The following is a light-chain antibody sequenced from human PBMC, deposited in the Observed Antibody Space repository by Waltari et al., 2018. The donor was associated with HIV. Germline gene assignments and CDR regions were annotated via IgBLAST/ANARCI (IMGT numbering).Light chain of an antibody. CDR1: SSDVGAYNY. J-gene: IGLJ1*01. V-gene: IGLV2-23*02. CDR2: YVT. CDR3: CSYAGSSTYV. Sequence: QSALTQPASVSGSPGQSITISCTGTSSDVGAYNYVSWYQQHPGKAPKLMIYYVTKRPSGGSNRFSGSKSANTASLTISVLQAEDEADYYCCSYAGSSTYVFGSGTKVTVL.